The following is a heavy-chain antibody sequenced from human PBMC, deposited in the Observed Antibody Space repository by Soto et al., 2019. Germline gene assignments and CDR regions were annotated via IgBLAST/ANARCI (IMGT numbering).Heavy chain of an antibody. J-gene: IGHJ6*02. Sequence: QVQLVQSGAEVKKPGASVKVSCKASGYTFTSYDINWVRQATGQGLEWMGWMNPNSGNTGYAQKFQGRLKMKRNTSISTAYMELSSLRYEDTAVYYCARGVGYSGYGLYYYYGMDVWGQGTTVTVSS. D-gene: IGHD5-12*01. CDR3: ARGVGYSGYGLYYYYGMDV. V-gene: IGHV1-8*01. CDR1: GYTFTSYD. CDR2: MNPNSGNT.